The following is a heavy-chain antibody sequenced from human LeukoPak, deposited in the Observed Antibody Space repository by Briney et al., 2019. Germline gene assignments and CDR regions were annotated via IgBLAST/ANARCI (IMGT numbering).Heavy chain of an antibody. CDR1: GYTFTGYY. D-gene: IGHD1-7*01. Sequence: GASVKVSRKSIGYTFTGYYIHWVRQAPGQGLEHIGWVNPGPGDTNYAQNFQGRVTLTRDTSINTAYMELRGLTSNDTAFYFCHMQERGTELVLYWGQGTLVTVSS. J-gene: IGHJ4*02. CDR3: HMQERGTELVLY. V-gene: IGHV1-2*02. CDR2: VNPGPGDT.